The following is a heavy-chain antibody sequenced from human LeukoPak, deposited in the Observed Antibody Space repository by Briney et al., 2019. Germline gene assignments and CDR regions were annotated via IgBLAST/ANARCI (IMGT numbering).Heavy chain of an antibody. V-gene: IGHV3-23*01. CDR2: ISGSGGST. CDR3: AKDKGGYSYGGAFDI. Sequence: PGGSLRLSCAASGFTFSSYAMSWVRQAPGKGLEWVSAISGSGGSTYYADSVKGRFTISRDNSKYTLYLQMNSLRAEDTAVYYCAKDKGGYSYGGAFDIWGQGTMVTVSS. CDR1: GFTFSSYA. D-gene: IGHD5-18*01. J-gene: IGHJ3*02.